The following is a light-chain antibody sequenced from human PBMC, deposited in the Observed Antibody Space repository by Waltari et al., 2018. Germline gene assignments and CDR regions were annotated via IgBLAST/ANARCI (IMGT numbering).Light chain of an antibody. V-gene: IGKV1-17*03. CDR2: AAD. J-gene: IGKJ2*01. CDR1: KGISNY. CDR3: LHHHSYPLT. Sequence: TCRASKGISNYVAWFQQKPGKVPKRLIFAADTLESGVPPRFSGSGSETEFTLTSSSLQPEDFATYYCLHHHSYPLTFGPGTKLQMK.